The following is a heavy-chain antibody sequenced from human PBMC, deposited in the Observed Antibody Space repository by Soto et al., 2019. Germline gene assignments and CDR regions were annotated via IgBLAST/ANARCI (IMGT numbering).Heavy chain of an antibody. D-gene: IGHD3-3*01. CDR1: GVSFIGYY. Sequence: PSETLSLTCAFYGVSFIGYYWSLIRQPPGKGLEWIGEINHSGSTNYNPSLKSRVTISVDTSKNQFSLKLSSVTAADTAVNYCARRGGITIFGVAPHRRQIDPWGQGTLVTVSS. CDR3: ARRGGITIFGVAPHRRQIDP. J-gene: IGHJ5*02. V-gene: IGHV4-34*01. CDR2: INHSGST.